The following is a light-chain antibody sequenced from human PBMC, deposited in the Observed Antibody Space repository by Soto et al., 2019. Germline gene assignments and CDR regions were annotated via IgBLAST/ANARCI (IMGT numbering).Light chain of an antibody. CDR2: GNS. V-gene: IGLV1-40*01. CDR3: QSYDSSLSEVV. CDR1: SSNIGAGYD. J-gene: IGLJ2*01. Sequence: QSVLTQPPSVSGAPGQRVTISCTGSSSNIGAGYDVHWYQQLPGTAPKLLIYGNSNRPSGVPDRFSGSKSGTSASLAISGLQADDEADDYCQSYDSSLSEVVFGGGTKLTVL.